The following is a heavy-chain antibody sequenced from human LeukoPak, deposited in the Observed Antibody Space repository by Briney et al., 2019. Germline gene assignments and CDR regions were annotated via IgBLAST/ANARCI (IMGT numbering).Heavy chain of an antibody. J-gene: IGHJ4*02. CDR1: GFSFSNAW. D-gene: IGHD2-2*01. V-gene: IGHV3-15*01. CDR3: TTDIYQ. CDR2: IRSKTDGGTT. Sequence: PGGSLRLSCAASGFSFSNAWMAWVRQSPGKGLEWVGRIRSKTDGGTTDYGAPVKGRFTISRDDSKNMVFLQMNSLKTEDTAVCYCTTDIYQWGQGTLVTVSS.